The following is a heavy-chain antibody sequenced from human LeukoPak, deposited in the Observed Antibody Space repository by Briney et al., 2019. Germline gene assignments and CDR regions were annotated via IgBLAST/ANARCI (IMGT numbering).Heavy chain of an antibody. CDR3: VDLGSTLDY. D-gene: IGHD3-16*01. J-gene: IGHJ4*02. CDR2: IKNKANSYTT. CDR1: GFSFSDYY. Sequence: GGSLRLSCAASGFSFSDYYMDWVRQAPGKGLELVGRIKNKANSYTTHYAESVRGRFTISRDDSKNSLYLQMNSLKTADTAVYYCVDLGSTLDYWGQGTLVTVSS. V-gene: IGHV3-72*01.